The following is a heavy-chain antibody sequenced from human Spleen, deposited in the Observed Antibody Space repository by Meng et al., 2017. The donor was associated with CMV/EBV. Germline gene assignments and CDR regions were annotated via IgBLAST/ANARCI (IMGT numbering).Heavy chain of an antibody. CDR2: ISNHDGKT. CDR1: GSTFASYG. J-gene: IGHJ4*02. V-gene: IGHV1-18*01. Sequence: ASGSTFASYGVTWVRQAPGQGLEWLGWISNHDGKTKYAQKVQGRATLTTDTSTSTAFLELRSLRSDDTAVYYCARDPAYSSSWGFDYWGQGTLVTVSS. CDR3: ARDPAYSSSWGFDY. D-gene: IGHD6-13*01.